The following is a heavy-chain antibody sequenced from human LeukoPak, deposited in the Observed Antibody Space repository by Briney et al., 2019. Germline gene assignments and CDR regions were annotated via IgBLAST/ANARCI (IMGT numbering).Heavy chain of an antibody. Sequence: SETLSLTCAVYGGSFSGYYWSWIRQPPGKGLEWIGEINHSGSTNYNPSLKSRVTISVDTSKNQFSLKLSSVTAADTAVYYCARQQDTANDYYYGGMDVWGQGTTVTVSS. CDR1: GGSFSGYY. V-gene: IGHV4-34*01. J-gene: IGHJ6*02. CDR3: ARQQDTANDYYYGGMDV. CDR2: INHSGST. D-gene: IGHD5-18*01.